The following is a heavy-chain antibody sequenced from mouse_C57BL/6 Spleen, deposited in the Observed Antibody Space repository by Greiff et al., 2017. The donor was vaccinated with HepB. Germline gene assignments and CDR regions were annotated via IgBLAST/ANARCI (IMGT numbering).Heavy chain of an antibody. CDR3: AKDDAGAWFAY. Sequence: VQLQQSGAELVKPGASVKLSCKASGYTFTSYWMHWVKQRPGQGLEWIGMIHPNSGSTNYNEKFKSKATLTVDKSSSTAYMQLSSLTSEDSAVYYCAKDDAGAWFAYWGQGTLVTVSA. J-gene: IGHJ3*01. V-gene: IGHV1-64*01. D-gene: IGHD2-12*01. CDR1: GYTFTSYW. CDR2: IHPNSGST.